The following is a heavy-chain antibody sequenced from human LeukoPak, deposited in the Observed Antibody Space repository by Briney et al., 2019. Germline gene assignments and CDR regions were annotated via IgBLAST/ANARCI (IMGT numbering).Heavy chain of an antibody. J-gene: IGHJ4*02. Sequence: PGGSLRLSCAASGFTFSSYAMSWVRQAPGKGMEWVSAISGSGGSTYYADSVKGRFTISRDHSKNTLYLQMNSLRAEDTAVYYCAITYYYDSSGYFIYWGQGTLVTVSS. CDR2: ISGSGGST. CDR1: GFTFSSYA. D-gene: IGHD3-22*01. CDR3: AITYYYDSSGYFIY. V-gene: IGHV3-23*01.